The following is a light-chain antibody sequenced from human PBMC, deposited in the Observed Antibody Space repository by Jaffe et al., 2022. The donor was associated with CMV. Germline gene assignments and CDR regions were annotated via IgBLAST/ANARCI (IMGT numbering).Light chain of an antibody. Sequence: DTQMTQSPSSLTAFVGDRVTITCRASQSVGMYLNWYQQKPGKAPKLLIYLASNLQGGVPSRFSGSGSVTDFTLTISSVQPEDSAIYYCQQGNSAPLTFGGGTKVEIK. J-gene: IGKJ4*01. CDR1: QSVGMY. CDR2: LAS. CDR3: QQGNSAPLT. V-gene: IGKV1-39*01.